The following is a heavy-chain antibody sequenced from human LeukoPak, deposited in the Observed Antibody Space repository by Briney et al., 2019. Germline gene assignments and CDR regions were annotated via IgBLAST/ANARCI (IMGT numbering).Heavy chain of an antibody. J-gene: IGHJ4*02. V-gene: IGHV3-33*01. CDR2: IWYDGSNK. D-gene: IGHD3-10*01. CDR1: GFTFSNYG. CDR3: AGSYYNVFDY. Sequence: AGSLRLSCAASGFTFSNYGMHWVRQAPGKGLEWVALIWYDGSNKYYADSVRGRFTISRDNSKNTLYLQMNSLRAEDTAVYYCAGSYYNVFDYWGQGTLVTVS.